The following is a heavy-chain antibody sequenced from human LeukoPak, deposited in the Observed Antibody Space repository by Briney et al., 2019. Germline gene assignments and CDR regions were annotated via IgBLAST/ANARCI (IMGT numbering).Heavy chain of an antibody. CDR2: IKQDGSEK. Sequence: GGSLRLSCAASGFTFSSYWMSWVRQAPGKGLEWVANIKQDGSEKYYVDSVKGRFTISRDNSKNTLYLQMNSLRSEDTAVYYCARDVRYSGSYYLPGFDPWGQGTLVTVSS. J-gene: IGHJ5*02. V-gene: IGHV3-7*03. CDR3: ARDVRYSGSYYLPGFDP. CDR1: GFTFSSYW. D-gene: IGHD1-26*01.